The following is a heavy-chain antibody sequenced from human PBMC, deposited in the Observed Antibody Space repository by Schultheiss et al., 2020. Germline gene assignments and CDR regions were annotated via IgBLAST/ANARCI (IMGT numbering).Heavy chain of an antibody. D-gene: IGHD1-26*01. V-gene: IGHV4-34*09. CDR1: GGSFSGYY. CDR2: INHSGST. Sequence: SETLSLTCAVYGGSFSGYYWSWIRQPPGKGLEWIGEINHSGSTNYNPSLKSRVTISVDTSKNQFSLKLSSVTAADTAVYYCAREIIVGGPALDYWGQGTLVTVSS. J-gene: IGHJ4*02. CDR3: AREIIVGGPALDY.